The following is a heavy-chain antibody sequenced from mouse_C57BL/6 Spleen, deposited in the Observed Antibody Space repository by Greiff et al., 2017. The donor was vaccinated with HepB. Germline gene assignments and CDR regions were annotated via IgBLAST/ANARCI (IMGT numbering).Heavy chain of an antibody. Sequence: QVHVKQSGPELVKPGASVKISCKASGYAFSSSWMNWVKQRPGKGLEWIGDIYPGSGSTNYNEKFKSKATLTVDTSSSTAYMQLSSLTSEDSAVYYCARESYYYGSSYYFDYWGQGTTLTVSS. CDR1: GYAFSSSW. J-gene: IGHJ2*01. CDR3: ARESYYYGSSYYFDY. CDR2: IYPGSGST. V-gene: IGHV1-55*01. D-gene: IGHD1-1*01.